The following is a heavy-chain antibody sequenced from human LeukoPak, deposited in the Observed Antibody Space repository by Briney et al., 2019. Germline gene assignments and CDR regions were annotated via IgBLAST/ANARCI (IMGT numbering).Heavy chain of an antibody. Sequence: GGSLRLSCEASGFTFGGNAMTWVRQAPGKGLEWVALIYSGGTTNYADSVKGRFTISRDNSKNTLYLQMTNVRVEDTAVYYCARDPPGIAASVSGGWGQGTLVTVSS. J-gene: IGHJ4*02. D-gene: IGHD6-13*01. CDR2: IYSGGTT. V-gene: IGHV3-53*01. CDR3: ARDPPGIAASVSGG. CDR1: GFTFGGNA.